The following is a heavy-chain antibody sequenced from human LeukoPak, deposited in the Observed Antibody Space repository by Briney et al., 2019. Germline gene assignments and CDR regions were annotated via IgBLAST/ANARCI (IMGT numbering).Heavy chain of an antibody. Sequence: ASVKVSCKVSGYTLTELSMHWVRQAPGKGLEWMGGFDPEDGETIYAQKFQGRVTMTEDTSTDTAYMELSSLRSEDTAVYYCATGGSWYMQGDYWGQGTLVTVSS. J-gene: IGHJ4*02. CDR2: FDPEDGET. CDR1: GYTLTELS. D-gene: IGHD6-13*01. CDR3: ATGGSWYMQGDY. V-gene: IGHV1-24*01.